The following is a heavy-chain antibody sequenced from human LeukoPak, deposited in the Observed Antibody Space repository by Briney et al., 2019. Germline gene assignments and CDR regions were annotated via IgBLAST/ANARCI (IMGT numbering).Heavy chain of an antibody. CDR2: TRNKANSYTT. CDR1: GFTFSDHY. CDR3: ASPYGSGSYYTDY. D-gene: IGHD3-10*01. J-gene: IGHJ4*02. V-gene: IGHV3-72*01. Sequence: GGSLRLSCAASGFTFSDHYVDWVRQAPGKGLEWVGRTRNKANSYTTEYAASVKGRFTISRDDSKNSLYLQMNSLKTEDTAVYYCASPYGSGSYYTDYWGQGTLVTVSS.